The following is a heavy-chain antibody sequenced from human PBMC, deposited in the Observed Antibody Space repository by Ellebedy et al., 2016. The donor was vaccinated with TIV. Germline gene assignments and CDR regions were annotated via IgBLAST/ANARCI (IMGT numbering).Heavy chain of an antibody. J-gene: IGHJ5*02. V-gene: IGHV1-46*01. CDR3: ARRGPSRVGITAAIFDP. CDR1: GYTFTSYY. CDR2: SNPSGGST. Sequence: ASVKVSCKASGYTFTSYYMHWVRQAPGQGREWMGISNPSGGSTSYAQKFQGRVTMTRGTSTSKVYMELSSLRSEDTAVYYCARRGPSRVGITAAIFDPWGQGTLVTVSS. D-gene: IGHD2-2*01.